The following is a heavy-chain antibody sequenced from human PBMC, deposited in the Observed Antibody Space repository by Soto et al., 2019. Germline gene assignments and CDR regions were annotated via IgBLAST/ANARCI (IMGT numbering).Heavy chain of an antibody. V-gene: IGHV4-39*01. Sequence: SETLSLTCTVSGGSISSSSYYWGWIRQPPGKGLEWIGSIYYSGTTHYNPSLKSRVTISVDTSKNQFTLKASSVTAADTAMYYCTRHAGSSGWSPYSSSDSWGRGTLVTVSS. CDR3: TRHAGSSGWSPYSSSDS. D-gene: IGHD6-19*01. CDR2: IYYSGTT. CDR1: GGSISSSSYY. J-gene: IGHJ5*01.